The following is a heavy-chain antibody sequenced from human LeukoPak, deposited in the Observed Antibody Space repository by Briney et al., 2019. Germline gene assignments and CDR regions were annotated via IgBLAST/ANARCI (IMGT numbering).Heavy chain of an antibody. V-gene: IGHV4-34*01. CDR3: ARQSSGRYYFDY. J-gene: IGHJ4*02. Sequence: SETLSLTCAVYGGSFSGYYWSWIRQPPGKGLEWIGEINHSGSTYYNSSLKSRVTISVDTSKNQFSLKLSSVTAAETAVYYCARQSSGRYYFDYWGQGTLATVSS. D-gene: IGHD3-16*02. CDR2: INHSGST. CDR1: GGSFSGYY.